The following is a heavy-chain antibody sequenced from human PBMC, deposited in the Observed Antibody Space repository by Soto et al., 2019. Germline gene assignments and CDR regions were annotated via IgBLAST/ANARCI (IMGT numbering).Heavy chain of an antibody. Sequence: AETLSLTCAVSVGSISSSSYYWCWIRQPPGKGLEWIGSIYYSGSTYYNPSLKSRVTISVDTSKNQFSLKLSSVTAADTAVYYCARQFRKTIDYWGQGTLVTVSS. J-gene: IGHJ4*02. CDR2: IYYSGST. V-gene: IGHV4-39*01. CDR3: ARQFRKTIDY. CDR1: VGSISSSSYY.